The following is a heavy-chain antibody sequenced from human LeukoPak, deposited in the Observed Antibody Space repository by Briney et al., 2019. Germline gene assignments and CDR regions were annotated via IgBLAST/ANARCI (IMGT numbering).Heavy chain of an antibody. V-gene: IGHV4-4*07. D-gene: IGHD3-22*01. J-gene: IGHJ4*02. CDR1: GGSISSYY. Sequence: SETLSLTCTVSGGSISSYYWRWIRQPAGKGLEWIGRIYTSGSTNYNPSLKSRVTMSVDTSKNQFSLKLSSVTAADTAVYYCARDYYDSSGSSYYFDYWGQGTLVTVSS. CDR3: ARDYYDSSGSSYYFDY. CDR2: IYTSGST.